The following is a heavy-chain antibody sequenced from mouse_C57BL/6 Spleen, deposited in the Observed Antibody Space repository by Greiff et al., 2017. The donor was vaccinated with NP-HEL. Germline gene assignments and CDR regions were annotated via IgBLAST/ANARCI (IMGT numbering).Heavy chain of an antibody. CDR3: ARRGKPYYYAMDY. J-gene: IGHJ4*01. Sequence: EVQLQESGPGLVKPSQSLSLTCSVTGYSITSGYYWNWIRQFPGNKLEWMGYISYDGSNNYNPSLKNRISITRDTSKNQFFLKLNSVTTEDTATYYCARRGKPYYYAMDYWGQGTSVTVSS. CDR1: GYSITSGYY. V-gene: IGHV3-6*01. CDR2: ISYDGSN. D-gene: IGHD2-1*01.